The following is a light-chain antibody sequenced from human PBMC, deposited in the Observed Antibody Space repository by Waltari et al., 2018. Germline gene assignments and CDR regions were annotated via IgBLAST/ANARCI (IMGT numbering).Light chain of an antibody. CDR1: GSNIGAGYD. J-gene: IGLJ2*01. CDR3: QSYDTSLRVV. CDR2: GNN. Sequence: QSVLTQPPSVSGAPGQRVTISCTGSGSNIGAGYDVPWYQQLPREAPKLLLYGNNRRAVGGPDRVFGSKSGTAASLAITGLQAEDEADYYCQSYDTSLRVVFGGGTKLTVL. V-gene: IGLV1-40*01.